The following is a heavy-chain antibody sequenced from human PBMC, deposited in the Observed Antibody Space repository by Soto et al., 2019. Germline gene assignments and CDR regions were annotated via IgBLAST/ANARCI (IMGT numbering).Heavy chain of an antibody. CDR1: GFTFTTYD. J-gene: IGHJ4*02. CDR3: TRRKERSGPHYFDY. Sequence: GASVKVSCKASGFTFTTYDIHWVRQATGQGLEWMGWMSPNSGNAGYAQKFQGRVTMTRNTSISTAYMELSSLTSEDTALYYCTRRKERSGPHYFDYWGQGSLVTVSS. V-gene: IGHV1-8*01. D-gene: IGHD6-25*01. CDR2: MSPNSGNA.